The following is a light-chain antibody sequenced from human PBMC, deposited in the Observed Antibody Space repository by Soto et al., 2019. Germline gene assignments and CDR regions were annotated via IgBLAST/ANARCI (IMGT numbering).Light chain of an antibody. CDR3: QVWDSSSDRVV. CDR2: YDS. J-gene: IGLJ2*01. CDR1: NIGSKS. V-gene: IGLV3-21*04. Sequence: SYELTQPPSVSVAPGKTARITCGGNNIGSKSGHWYQQKPGQAPVLVIYYDSDRPSGIPERFSGSNSGNTATLTISRVEAGDEADYYCQVWDSSSDRVVFGGGTKVTV.